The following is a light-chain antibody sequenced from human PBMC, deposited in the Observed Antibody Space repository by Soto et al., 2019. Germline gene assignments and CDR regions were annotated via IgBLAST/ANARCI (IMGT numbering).Light chain of an antibody. V-gene: IGKV4-1*01. CDR3: QQYYSTLTWT. Sequence: IVMSQTPNSLAVSLGERATINCKSSERVLYSSNNKNYLAWYQQKPGQPPKLLIYWASTRESGVPDRFSGSGSGTDFTLTISSLQAEDVAVYYCQQYYSTLTWTFGQGTKVDIK. J-gene: IGKJ1*01. CDR1: ERVLYSSNNKNY. CDR2: WAS.